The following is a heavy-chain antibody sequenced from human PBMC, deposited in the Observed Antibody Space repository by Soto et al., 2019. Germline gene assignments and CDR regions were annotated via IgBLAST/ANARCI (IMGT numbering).Heavy chain of an antibody. Sequence: QVQLVESGGGVVQPGRSLRLSCVASGFTFRSNGMHWVRQAPGRGLEWLAVIWYDGSNMYYADSVKGRFTISRDNSKNTLYLQMNSLRPEDTALYYCVRWGPDKTWDYWGQGTQVTVSS. CDR3: VRWGPDKTWDY. J-gene: IGHJ4*02. CDR2: IWYDGSNM. D-gene: IGHD3-16*01. CDR1: GFTFRSNG. V-gene: IGHV3-33*01.